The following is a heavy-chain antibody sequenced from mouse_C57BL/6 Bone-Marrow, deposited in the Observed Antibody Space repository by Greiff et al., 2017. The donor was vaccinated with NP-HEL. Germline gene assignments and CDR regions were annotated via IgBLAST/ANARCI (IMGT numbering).Heavy chain of an antibody. CDR1: GFTFSDYG. CDR3: ARTAQATRAMDY. J-gene: IGHJ4*01. Sequence: EVKLVESGGGLVKPGGSLKLSCAASGFTFSDYGMHWVRQAPEKGLEWVAYIRSGSSTIYYADTVKGRFTISRDNAKNTLFLQMTSLRSKDTAMYYCARTAQATRAMDYWGQGTSVTVSS. V-gene: IGHV5-17*01. CDR2: IRSGSSTI. D-gene: IGHD3-2*02.